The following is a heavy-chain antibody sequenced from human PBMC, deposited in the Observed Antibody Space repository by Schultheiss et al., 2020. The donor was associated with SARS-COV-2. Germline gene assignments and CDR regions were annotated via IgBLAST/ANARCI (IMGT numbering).Heavy chain of an antibody. CDR2: IYPGDFDT. J-gene: IGHJ4*02. CDR1: GFTFNNYW. CDR3: ARGPTVTDFDY. D-gene: IGHD4-17*01. V-gene: IGHV5-51*01. Sequence: GESLKISCKGSGFTFNNYWIGWVRQMPGKGLEWMGIIYPGDFDTQYSPSFLGQVTISVDKSINTAYLQWSSLKTSDTAVYYCARGPTVTDFDYWGQGTLVTVSS.